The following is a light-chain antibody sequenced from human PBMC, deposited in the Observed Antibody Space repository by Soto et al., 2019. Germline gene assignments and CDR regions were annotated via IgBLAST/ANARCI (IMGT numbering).Light chain of an antibody. CDR3: AAWDDSLNGWV. Sequence: QAVLTQPPSASGTPGQRVTISCSGSSSNIGSNAVSWYQQLPGTAPKLLICTDDQRPSGVPDRFSGSKSGTSASLAISGLQSEDEADYYCAAWDDSLNGWVFGGGTKVTDL. CDR2: TDD. V-gene: IGLV1-44*01. CDR1: SSNIGSNA. J-gene: IGLJ3*02.